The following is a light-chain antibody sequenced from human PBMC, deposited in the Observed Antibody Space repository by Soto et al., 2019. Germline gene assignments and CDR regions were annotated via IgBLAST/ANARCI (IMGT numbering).Light chain of an antibody. CDR2: GAS. CDR3: QQRKNWQVT. V-gene: IGKV3-15*01. CDR1: QSVSSN. J-gene: IGKJ5*01. Sequence: EIVMTHSPATLSVSPCERVTLSARASQSVSSNLAWYQQKVGQAPRLLIYGASTRATGIPARFSGSGSGTEFTLTISSLQSEDFVVYYCQQRKNWQVTFGQGTRLEIK.